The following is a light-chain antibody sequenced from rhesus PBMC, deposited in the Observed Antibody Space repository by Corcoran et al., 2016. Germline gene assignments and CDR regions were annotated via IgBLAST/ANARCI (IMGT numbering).Light chain of an antibody. J-gene: IGKJ2*01. V-gene: IGKV3-24*01. CDR1: QSVGSN. CDR2: GAA. Sequence: EIVLTQSPATLSLSPGERATLSCRDSQSVGSNLAWYQQKPGQAPRLTSYGAASRAPGIPDRFSGSGSGTDFTLTISSLEPGDVAVYYCLQHSDWPHSFGQGTTVEIQ. CDR3: LQHSDWPHS.